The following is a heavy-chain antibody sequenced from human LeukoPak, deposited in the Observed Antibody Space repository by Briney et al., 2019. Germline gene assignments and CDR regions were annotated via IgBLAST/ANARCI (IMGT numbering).Heavy chain of an antibody. V-gene: IGHV1-2*02. CDR1: GYTFTGYY. CDR2: INPNSGGT. J-gene: IGHJ5*02. Sequence: ASVKVSCKASGYTFTGYYMHWVRQAPGQGLEWMGWINPNSGGTNYAQKFQGRVTMTRDTSSSTVYMELSRLRSDDTAVYYCARVAAVPYNWFDPWGQGTLVTVSS. CDR3: ARVAAVPYNWFDP. D-gene: IGHD6-13*01.